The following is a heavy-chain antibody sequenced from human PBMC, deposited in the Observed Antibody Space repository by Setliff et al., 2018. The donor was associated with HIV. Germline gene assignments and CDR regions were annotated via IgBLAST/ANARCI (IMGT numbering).Heavy chain of an antibody. CDR1: GFTSSDYS. CDR3: TRDHRFVDRYPDW. J-gene: IGHJ4*02. D-gene: IGHD3-9*01. Sequence: GGSLRLSCVASGFTSSDYSMNWVRQAPGKGLEWVGFIRTNARGGATEYAASVKGRFTISRDDSKSIAYLQMSSLKFEDTAVYYCTRDHRFVDRYPDWWGQGTLVTVSS. V-gene: IGHV3-49*04. CDR2: IRTNARGGAT.